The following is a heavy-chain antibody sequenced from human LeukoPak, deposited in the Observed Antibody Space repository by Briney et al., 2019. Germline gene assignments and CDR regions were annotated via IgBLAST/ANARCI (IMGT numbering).Heavy chain of an antibody. CDR2: ISSSSSYI. CDR1: GFTFSSYE. Sequence: GGSLRLSCAASGFTFSSYEMNWVRQAPGKGLEWVSSISSSSSYIYYADSVKGRFTISRDNAKNSLYLQMNSLRAEDTAVYYCARDVSSGWYRGAFDIWGQGTMVTVSS. V-gene: IGHV3-21*01. D-gene: IGHD6-19*01. J-gene: IGHJ3*02. CDR3: ARDVSSGWYRGAFDI.